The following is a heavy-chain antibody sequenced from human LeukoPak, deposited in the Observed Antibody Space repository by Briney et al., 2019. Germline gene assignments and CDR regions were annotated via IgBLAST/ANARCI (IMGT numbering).Heavy chain of an antibody. CDR1: GCTFTSYY. J-gene: IGHJ5*02. CDR2: INTSGGST. D-gene: IGHD4-23*01. CDR3: ARSQGGNTLWFYP. V-gene: IGHV1-46*03. Sequence: ASVKVSFKASGCTFTSYYMHWVRQAPGQGLEWMGIINTSGGSTTYAQKFQGRVSMTRGTSTSTVYLEVSSLRSEDTAVYYCARSQGGNTLWFYPWDQGTLVTVSS.